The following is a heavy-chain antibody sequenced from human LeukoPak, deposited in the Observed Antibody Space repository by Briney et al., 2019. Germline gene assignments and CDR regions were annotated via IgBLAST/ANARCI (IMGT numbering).Heavy chain of an antibody. Sequence: SETLSLTCTVSGGSISSSSYYWGWIRQPPGKGLEWIGSIYYSGSTYYNPSLKSRVTISVDTSKNQFSLKLSSVTAADTAVYYCARGTYYGSGLRFDPWGQGTLVTVSS. J-gene: IGHJ5*02. CDR2: IYYSGST. CDR3: ARGTYYGSGLRFDP. V-gene: IGHV4-39*01. D-gene: IGHD3-10*01. CDR1: GGSISSSSYY.